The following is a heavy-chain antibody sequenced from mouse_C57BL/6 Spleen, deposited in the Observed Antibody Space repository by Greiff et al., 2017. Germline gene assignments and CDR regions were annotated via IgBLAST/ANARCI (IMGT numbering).Heavy chain of an antibody. CDR3: TRDGYDVWFAY. J-gene: IGHJ3*01. V-gene: IGHV5-9-1*02. CDR1: GFTFSSYA. CDR2: ISSGGDYI. Sequence: EVMLVESGEGLVKPGGSLKLSCAASGFTFSSYAMSWVRQTPEKRLEWVAYISSGGDYIYYADTVKGRFTISRDNARNTLYLQMSSLKSEDTAMYYCTRDGYDVWFAYWGQGTLVTVSA. D-gene: IGHD2-2*01.